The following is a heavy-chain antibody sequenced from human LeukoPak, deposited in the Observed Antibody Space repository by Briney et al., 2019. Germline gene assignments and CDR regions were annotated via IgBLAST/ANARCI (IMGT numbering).Heavy chain of an antibody. D-gene: IGHD3-16*01. J-gene: IGHJ4*02. CDR3: AKWGPTGYFDC. V-gene: IGHV3-23*01. CDR2: INGNGRNT. CDR1: GFTFXSYA. Sequence: GSLRLXXXXSGFTFXSYAMSWVRQAPGKGIEWVSAINGNGRNTYYADSVKGRFTISRDNSKNTLYLHINGLRAEDTAIYYCAKWGPTGYFDCWGQGSLVTVSS.